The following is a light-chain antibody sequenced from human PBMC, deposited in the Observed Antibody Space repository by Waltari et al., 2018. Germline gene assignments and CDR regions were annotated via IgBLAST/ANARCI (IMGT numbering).Light chain of an antibody. CDR3: LQYFDASRT. V-gene: IGKV4-1*01. CDR2: WAS. J-gene: IGKJ2*01. Sequence: IVMTQFPDSLAVSLGETATINCRSSQSLFYTSNNKDYLGWYQQKPGLSPKLLIYWASTRESGVPDRFSGSGSVTDFTLTISSLQAEDVAVYYCLQYFDASRTFGQGTKLEIK. CDR1: QSLFYTSNNKDY.